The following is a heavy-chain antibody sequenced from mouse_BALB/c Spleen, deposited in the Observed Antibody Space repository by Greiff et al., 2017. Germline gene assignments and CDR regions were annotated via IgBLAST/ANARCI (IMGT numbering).Heavy chain of an antibody. V-gene: IGHV5-6-3*01. CDR2: INSNGGST. CDR3: AREDYGGFAY. Sequence: EVHLVESGGGLVQPGGSLKLSCAASGFTFSSYGMSWVRQTPDKRLELVATINSNGGSTYYPDSVKGRFTISRDNAKNTLYLQMSSLKSEDTAMYYCAREDYGGFAYWGQGTLVTVSA. D-gene: IGHD2-4*01. J-gene: IGHJ3*01. CDR1: GFTFSSYG.